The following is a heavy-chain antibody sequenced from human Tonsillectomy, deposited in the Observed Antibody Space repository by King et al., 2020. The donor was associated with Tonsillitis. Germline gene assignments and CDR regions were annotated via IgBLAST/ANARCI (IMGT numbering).Heavy chain of an antibody. Sequence: VQLPQWGAGLLKPSETLSLTCAVDGGSFSGYYWSWIRQPPGKGLEWIGEINHSGSTNYNPSLKSRVTISVDTSKNQFSLKLSSLTAADTAVYYCARGRGDLGLFDYWGQGTLVTVSS. CDR3: ARGRGDLGLFDY. V-gene: IGHV4-34*01. J-gene: IGHJ4*02. D-gene: IGHD2-21*02. CDR1: GGSFSGYY. CDR2: INHSGST.